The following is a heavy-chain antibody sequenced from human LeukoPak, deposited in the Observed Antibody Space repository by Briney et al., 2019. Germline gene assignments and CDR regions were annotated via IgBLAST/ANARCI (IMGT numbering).Heavy chain of an antibody. CDR1: GGTFSSYA. J-gene: IGHJ4*02. Sequence: ASVKVSCKASGGTFSSYAISWVRQAPGQGLEWMGGIIPIFGTANYAQKFQGRVTITADKSTSTAYMELSSLRSEDTAVYYCARARAVDTATVPDYWGQGTLVAVSS. CDR2: IIPIFGTA. D-gene: IGHD5-18*01. CDR3: ARARAVDTATVPDY. V-gene: IGHV1-69*06.